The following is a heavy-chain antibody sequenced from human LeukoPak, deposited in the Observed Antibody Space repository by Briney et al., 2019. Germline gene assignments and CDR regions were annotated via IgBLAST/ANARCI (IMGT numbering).Heavy chain of an antibody. J-gene: IGHJ4*02. CDR3: ARGYDSSAYYPFNY. Sequence: PSETLSLTCVVSGGSLSTHHWSWIRQSPGRGLEWIGYISDSGSTNRNPSLKSRVTISVDTSKNQFSLMLSSVTAADTAVYYCARGYDSSAYYPFNYWGQGTLVTVSS. CDR1: GGSLSTHH. V-gene: IGHV4-59*11. D-gene: IGHD3-22*01. CDR2: ISDSGST.